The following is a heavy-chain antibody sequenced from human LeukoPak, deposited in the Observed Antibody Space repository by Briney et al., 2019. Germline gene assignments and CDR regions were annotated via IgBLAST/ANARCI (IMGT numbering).Heavy chain of an antibody. CDR3: ARAPLYRPNDY. CDR2: IWYDGSNK. CDR1: GFTFSSYG. D-gene: IGHD1-26*01. Sequence: GRSLRLSCAASGFTFSSYGMHWVRQAPGKGLEWVAVIWYDGSNKYYADSVKGRFTISRDNSKNTLYPQMNSLRAEDTAVYYCARAPLYRPNDYWGQGTLVTVSS. V-gene: IGHV3-33*01. J-gene: IGHJ4*02.